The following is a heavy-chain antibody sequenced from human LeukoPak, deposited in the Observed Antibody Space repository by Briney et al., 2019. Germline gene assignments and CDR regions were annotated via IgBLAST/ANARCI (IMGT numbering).Heavy chain of an antibody. V-gene: IGHV3-30*18. D-gene: IGHD5-24*01. CDR3: AKEGDGYTFGGY. Sequence: GGSLRLSSAASGFTFSSYGMHWVRQAPGKGLEWVAVISYDGSNKYYADSVKGRFTISRDNSKNTLYLQMNSLRAEDTAVYYCAKEGDGYTFGGYWGQGTLVTVSS. J-gene: IGHJ4*02. CDR2: ISYDGSNK. CDR1: GFTFSSYG.